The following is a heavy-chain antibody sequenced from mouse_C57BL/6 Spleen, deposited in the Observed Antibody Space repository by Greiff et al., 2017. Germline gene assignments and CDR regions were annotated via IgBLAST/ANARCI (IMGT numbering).Heavy chain of an antibody. V-gene: IGHV3-6*01. CDR3: ARGSNYYAMDY. Sequence: EVQLVESGPGLVKPSQSLSLTCSVTGYSITSGYYWNWIRQFPGNKLEWMGYISYDGSNNYNPYLKNRISITRDTSKNQFFLKLNSVTTEDTATYYCARGSNYYAMDYWGQGTSVTVSS. CDR1: GYSITSGYY. D-gene: IGHD2-5*01. CDR2: ISYDGSN. J-gene: IGHJ4*01.